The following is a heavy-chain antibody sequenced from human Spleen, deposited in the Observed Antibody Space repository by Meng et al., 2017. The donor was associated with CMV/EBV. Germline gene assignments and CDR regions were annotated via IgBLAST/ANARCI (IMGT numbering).Heavy chain of an antibody. CDR2: ISGYNGNT. D-gene: IGHD1/OR15-1a*01. Sequence: ASVKVSCKASGYTFTSFGISWVRQAPGQGLEWMGWISGYNGNTDYTQNLQGRVTMTTDTSTRTAYMELSRLRSEDTAVYYCASGVGLEHRLRVYYYYYGMDVWGQGTTVTVSS. J-gene: IGHJ6*02. CDR1: GYTFTSFG. V-gene: IGHV1-18*01. CDR3: ASGVGLEHRLRVYYYYYGMDV.